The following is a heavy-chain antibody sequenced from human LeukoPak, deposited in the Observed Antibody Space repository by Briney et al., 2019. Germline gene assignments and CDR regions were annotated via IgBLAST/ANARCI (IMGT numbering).Heavy chain of an antibody. J-gene: IGHJ4*02. Sequence: EASVKVSCKASGYTFTSYGISWVRQATGQWLEWMGWMNPNSGNTGYAQKFQGRVTMTRNTSISTAYIELSSLRSEDTAVYYCASSRTGSPFVGSYWGQGTLVTVSS. V-gene: IGHV1-8*02. D-gene: IGHD3/OR15-3a*01. CDR1: GYTFTSYG. CDR2: MNPNSGNT. CDR3: ASSRTGSPFVGSY.